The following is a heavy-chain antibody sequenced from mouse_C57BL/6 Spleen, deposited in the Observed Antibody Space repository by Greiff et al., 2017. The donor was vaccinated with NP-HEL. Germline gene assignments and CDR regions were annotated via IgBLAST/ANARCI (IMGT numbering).Heavy chain of an antibody. CDR3: ASAHLLGFFDY. V-gene: IGHV5-4*03. CDR1: GFTFSSYA. Sequence: EVKLMESGGGLVKPGGSLKLSCAASGFTFSSYAMSWVRQTPEKRLEWVATISDGGSYTYYPDNVKGRFTISRDNAKNNLYLQMSHLKSEVTAMYYCASAHLLGFFDYWGQGTTLTVSS. J-gene: IGHJ2*01. CDR2: ISDGGSYT. D-gene: IGHD4-1*01.